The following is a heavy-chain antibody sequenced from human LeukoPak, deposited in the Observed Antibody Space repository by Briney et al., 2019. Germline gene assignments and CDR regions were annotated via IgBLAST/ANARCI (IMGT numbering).Heavy chain of an antibody. J-gene: IGHJ4*02. CDR2: IYHSGNT. Sequence: SETLSLTCTVSGASIGSSGYYWSWIRQDPAKGLEWIGYIYHSGNTYYSPSLKSRVTISLDTSKNQFSLKLRSVTAADTAVYYCARANYYDSTGYLPVVYPSDFWGQGTLVTVSS. V-gene: IGHV4-31*03. D-gene: IGHD3-22*01. CDR3: ARANYYDSTGYLPVVYPSDF. CDR1: GASIGSSGYY.